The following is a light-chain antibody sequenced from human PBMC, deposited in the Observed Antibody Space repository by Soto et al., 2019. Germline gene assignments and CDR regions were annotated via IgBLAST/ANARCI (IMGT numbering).Light chain of an antibody. CDR2: ANV. CDR1: STNIGAGYD. J-gene: IGLJ3*02. Sequence: QSVLTQPPSVSGAPGQSITISCTRSSTNIGAGYDVHWYQQLPGAAPKLLIFANVNRPSGVPDRFSGSRSGSSASLAITGLQAEDESDYYCQSYDNSLSAWVFGGGTKLTVL. CDR3: QSYDNSLSAWV. V-gene: IGLV1-40*01.